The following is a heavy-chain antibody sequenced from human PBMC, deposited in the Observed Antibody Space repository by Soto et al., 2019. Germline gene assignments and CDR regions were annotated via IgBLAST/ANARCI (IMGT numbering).Heavy chain of an antibody. V-gene: IGHV4-59*08. D-gene: IGHD3-3*01. CDR1: GVSISSYY. J-gene: IGHJ5*02. CDR2: IYYSGST. CDR3: ARHAPLNYDFWSGYPPRRWFDP. Sequence: LSLTCTVSGVSISSYYWSWIRQPPGKGLEWIGYIYYSGSTNYNPSLKSRVTISVDTSKNQFSLKLSSVTAADTAVYYCARHAPLNYDFWSGYPPRRWFDPWGQGTLVTVSS.